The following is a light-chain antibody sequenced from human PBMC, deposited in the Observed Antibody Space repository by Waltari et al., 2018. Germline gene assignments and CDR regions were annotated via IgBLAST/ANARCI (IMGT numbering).Light chain of an antibody. CDR2: EVS. CDR1: SSDVGGYNY. J-gene: IGLJ2*01. Sequence: QSALTQPPSASGPPGLSVTISCTGTSSDVGGYNYASWYQQHPGKAPKLMIYEVSKRPSGVPDRFSGSKSGNTASLTVSGLQAEDEADYYCSSAAGSNNLVFGGGTKLTVL. CDR3: SSAAGSNNLV. V-gene: IGLV2-8*01.